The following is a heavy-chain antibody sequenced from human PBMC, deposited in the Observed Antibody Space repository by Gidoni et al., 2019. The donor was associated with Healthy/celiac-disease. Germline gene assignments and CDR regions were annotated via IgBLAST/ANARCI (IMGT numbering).Heavy chain of an antibody. J-gene: IGHJ4*02. CDR1: GASISSGTHY. Sequence: QLQLQESRPGLVTPSEPLSLICTVSGASISSGTHYWCWIRQPPGKGLEWIGSFYYSGSTSYKPSLKSRVTISVDTSKNQFSLKLSSVTAADTAVYYCARHSLWFGELVLDYWGQGTLVTVSS. V-gene: IGHV4-39*01. D-gene: IGHD3-10*01. CDR3: ARHSLWFGELVLDY. CDR2: FYYSGST.